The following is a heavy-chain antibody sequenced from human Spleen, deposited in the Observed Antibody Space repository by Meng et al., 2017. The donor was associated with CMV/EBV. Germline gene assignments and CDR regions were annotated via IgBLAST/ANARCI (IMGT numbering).Heavy chain of an antibody. D-gene: IGHD2-2*01. CDR2: IIPIFGTA. J-gene: IGHJ4*02. Sequence: SVKVSCKASGGTFSSYAISWVRQAPGQGLEWMGGIIPIFGTANYAQKFQGRVTITTDESTSTAYMELSSLRSEDTAVYFCASGLCSSTSCYLAHWGQGTLVTVSS. CDR3: ASGLCSSTSCYLAH. CDR1: GGTFSSYA. V-gene: IGHV1-69*05.